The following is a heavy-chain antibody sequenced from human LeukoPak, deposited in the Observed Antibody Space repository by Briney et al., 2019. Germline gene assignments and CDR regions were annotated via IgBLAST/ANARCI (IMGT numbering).Heavy chain of an antibody. CDR3: ARDVGAYCSSTSCLTKD. CDR2: ISYDGSNK. V-gene: IGHV3-30*04. D-gene: IGHD2-2*01. CDR1: GFTFSSYA. J-gene: IGHJ4*02. Sequence: PGGSLRLSCAASGFTFSSYAMHWVRQAPGKGLEWVAVISYDGSNKYYADSVKGRFTISRDNSKNTLYLQMNSLRAEDTAVYYCARDVGAYCSSTSCLTKDWGQGTLVTVSS.